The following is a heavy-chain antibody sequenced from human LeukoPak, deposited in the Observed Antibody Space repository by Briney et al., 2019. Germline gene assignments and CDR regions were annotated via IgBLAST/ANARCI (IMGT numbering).Heavy chain of an antibody. Sequence: ASVNVSCKASGYTFTSYGISWVRQAPGQGLEWMGWISAYNGNTNYAQKLQGRVTMTTDTSTSTAYMELGSLRSDDTAVYYCAREFNILTGYYYVGAFDIWGQGTMVTVSS. D-gene: IGHD3-9*01. CDR1: GYTFTSYG. CDR2: ISAYNGNT. J-gene: IGHJ3*02. CDR3: AREFNILTGYYYVGAFDI. V-gene: IGHV1-18*04.